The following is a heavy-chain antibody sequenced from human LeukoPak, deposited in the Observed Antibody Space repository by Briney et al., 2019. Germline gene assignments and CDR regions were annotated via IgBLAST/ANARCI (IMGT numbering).Heavy chain of an antibody. CDR2: ISAYNGNT. CDR3: ARARAYCSGGSCGAFDI. J-gene: IGHJ3*02. D-gene: IGHD2-15*01. Sequence: ASVKVSCKASGYTFTSYGISWVRQAPGQGLEWMVWISAYNGNTNYAQKLQGRVTMTTDTPTSTAYMELRSLRSDDTAVYYCARARAYCSGGSCGAFDIWGQGTMVTVSS. CDR1: GYTFTSYG. V-gene: IGHV1-18*01.